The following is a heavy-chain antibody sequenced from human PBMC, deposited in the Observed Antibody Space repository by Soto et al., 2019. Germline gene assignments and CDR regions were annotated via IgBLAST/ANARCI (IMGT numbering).Heavy chain of an antibody. J-gene: IGHJ4*02. CDR2: IYYSGST. Sequence: QVQLQESGPGLVRPSETLSLTCTVSGGSINSYFWSWIRQPPGKGLEWIGHIYYSGSTSYSPSLTSRVAISVDTSKNQFSLEVHSVTAADTAVYYCARAGTNMVQFDYWGQGTLVTVGS. V-gene: IGHV4-59*01. CDR3: ARAGTNMVQFDY. D-gene: IGHD3-10*01. CDR1: GGSINSYF.